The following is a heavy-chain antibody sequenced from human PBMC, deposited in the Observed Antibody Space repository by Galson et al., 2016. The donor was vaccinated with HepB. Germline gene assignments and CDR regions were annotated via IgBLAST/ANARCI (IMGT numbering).Heavy chain of an antibody. CDR1: GGSISSNNW. V-gene: IGHV4-4*02. CDR2: IYHSGST. J-gene: IGHJ6*02. D-gene: IGHD2-15*01. Sequence: LSLTCAVSGGSISSNNWWSWVRQPPGKGLEWIGEIYHSGSTNYNPSLKSRVTISVDKSKNQFSLKLSSVTAADTAVYYCARDPLGVVVVAATKYYYGMDVWGQRTAVSASS. CDR3: ARDPLGVVVVAATKYYYGMDV.